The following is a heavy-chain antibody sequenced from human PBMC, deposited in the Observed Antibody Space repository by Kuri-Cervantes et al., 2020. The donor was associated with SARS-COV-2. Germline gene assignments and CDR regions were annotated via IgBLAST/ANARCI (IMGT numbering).Heavy chain of an antibody. CDR3: ARAFIHHYYYMDV. J-gene: IGHJ6*03. Sequence: GESLKISCTASGFTFGDYAMSWVRQAPGKGLEWVGFIRSKAYGGTTEYAASVKGRFTISRDDSKSIAYLQMNSLKTEDTAVYYCARAFIHHYYYMDVWGKGTTVTVSS. D-gene: IGHD3-16*02. V-gene: IGHV3-49*04. CDR1: GFTFGDYA. CDR2: IRSKAYGGTT.